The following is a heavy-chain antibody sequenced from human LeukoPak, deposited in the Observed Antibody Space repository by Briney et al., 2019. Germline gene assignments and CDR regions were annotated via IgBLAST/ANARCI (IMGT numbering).Heavy chain of an antibody. V-gene: IGHV3-30*02. CDR3: AGRGYSYGALGDY. J-gene: IGHJ4*02. D-gene: IGHD5-18*01. CDR1: GFTFSSYG. Sequence: GGSPRLSCAASGFTFSSYGMHWVRQAPGKGLEWVAFIRYDGSNKYYADSVKGRFTISRDNSKNTLYLQMNSLRAEDTAVYYCAGRGYSYGALGDYWGQGTLVTVSS. CDR2: IRYDGSNK.